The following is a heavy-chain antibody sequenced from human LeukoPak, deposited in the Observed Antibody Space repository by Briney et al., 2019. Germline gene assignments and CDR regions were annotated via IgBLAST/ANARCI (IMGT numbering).Heavy chain of an antibody. J-gene: IGHJ4*02. CDR1: GGSISSYY. D-gene: IGHD6-19*01. V-gene: IGHV4-59*01. CDR2: IYYSGST. Sequence: SETLSLTCTVSGGSISSYYWSWIRQPPGKGLEWIGYIYYSGSTNYNPSLKSRVTISVDTSKNQFSLKLSSVTAADTAVYYCARGSGYSSGWYSYWGQGTLVTVSS. CDR3: ARGSGYSSGWYSY.